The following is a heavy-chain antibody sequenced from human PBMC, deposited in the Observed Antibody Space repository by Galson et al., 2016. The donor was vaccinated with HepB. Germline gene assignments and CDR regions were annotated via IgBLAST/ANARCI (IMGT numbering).Heavy chain of an antibody. CDR3: ARDDFGDSIDY. CDR2: ISGSGANT. CDR1: GLSVSSNY. Sequence: SLRLSCAASGLSVSSNYMTWVRQAPGKGLYWFSAISGSGANTYYADSVKGRFTISRDNSKNTLYLQMNSLRVEDTAVYYCARDDFGDSIDYWGRGTLVTVSS. V-gene: IGHV3-23*01. J-gene: IGHJ4*02. D-gene: IGHD4-17*01.